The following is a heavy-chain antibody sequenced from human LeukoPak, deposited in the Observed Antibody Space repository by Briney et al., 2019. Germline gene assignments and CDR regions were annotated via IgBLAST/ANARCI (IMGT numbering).Heavy chain of an antibody. CDR3: ARATQWLPKIDY. CDR2: IYYSGST. D-gene: IGHD6-19*01. V-gene: IGHV4-31*03. CDR1: GGSISSGGYY. Sequence: PSETLSLTCTVSGGSISSGGYYWSWIRQHPGKGLEWIGYIYYSGSTYYNPSLKSRVTISVDTSKNQFSLKLSSVTAADTAVYYCARATQWLPKIDYWGQGTLVTVSS. J-gene: IGHJ4*02.